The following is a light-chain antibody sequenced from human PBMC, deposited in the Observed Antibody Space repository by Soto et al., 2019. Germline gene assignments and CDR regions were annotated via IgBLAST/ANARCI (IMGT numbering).Light chain of an antibody. J-gene: IGKJ2*01. Sequence: EIVMTQSPLSLPATPGEPASISCRSSQSLLNSNGYTYLDWYLQKPGQSPQFLIYLVSNRSSGVPDRFSGSGSGKDFTLRISRVEAGDFGVYFCMQAAQTPYTFGQGTKLEIK. CDR2: LVS. V-gene: IGKV2-28*01. CDR3: MQAAQTPYT. CDR1: QSLLNSNGYTY.